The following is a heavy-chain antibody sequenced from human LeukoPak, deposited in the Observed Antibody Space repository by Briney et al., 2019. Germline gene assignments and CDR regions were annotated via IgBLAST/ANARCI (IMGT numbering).Heavy chain of an antibody. V-gene: IGHV1-2*02. D-gene: IGHD1-26*01. Sequence: ASVKVSCKASGGTFSSYAISWVRQAPGQGLEWMGWINPNSGGTNYAQKFQGRVTMTRDTSISTAYMELSRLRSDDTAVYYCATEWESDAFDIWGQGTMVTVSS. CDR2: INPNSGGT. J-gene: IGHJ3*02. CDR1: GGTFSSYA. CDR3: ATEWESDAFDI.